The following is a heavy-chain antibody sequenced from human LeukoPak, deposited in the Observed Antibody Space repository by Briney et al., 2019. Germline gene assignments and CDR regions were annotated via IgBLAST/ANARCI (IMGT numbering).Heavy chain of an antibody. CDR1: RFTFDDYA. CDR2: ISWNSGSI. J-gene: IGHJ4*02. CDR3: AKDITWGSGSSTFDY. Sequence: GRSLRLSCAASRFTFDDYAMHWVRQAPGKGLEWVSGISWNSGSIGYADSVKGRFTISRDNAKNSLYLQMNSLRAEDTALYYCAKDITWGSGSSTFDYWGQGTLVTVSS. D-gene: IGHD3-10*01. V-gene: IGHV3-9*01.